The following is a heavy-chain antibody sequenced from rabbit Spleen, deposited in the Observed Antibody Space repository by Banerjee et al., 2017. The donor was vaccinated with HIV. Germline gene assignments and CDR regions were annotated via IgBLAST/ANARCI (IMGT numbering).Heavy chain of an antibody. CDR1: GFSFSSSDY. D-gene: IGHD8-1*01. CDR3: ARDTGSSFSTYGMDL. CDR2: TAGGRSSFT. Sequence: QSLEESGGDLVKPGASLTLTCKASGFSFSSSDYMCWVRQAPGKGLEWIACTAGGRSSFTYYASWAKGRFTISKASSTTVTLQMTSLTAADTATYFCARDTGSSFSTYGMDLWGQGTLVTVS. V-gene: IGHV1S40*01. J-gene: IGHJ6*01.